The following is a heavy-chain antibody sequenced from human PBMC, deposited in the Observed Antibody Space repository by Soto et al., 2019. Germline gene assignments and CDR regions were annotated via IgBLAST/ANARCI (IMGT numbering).Heavy chain of an antibody. Sequence: GGSLRLSCVASQFPFDVYSMHWVRQAPGKGLEWVSYIRHTTSATFYADAVKGRFTISRDNRKNSLFLQMNSLRDDDTGVYFCARDRGSSGMFELDVWGPGTLVTISS. CDR1: QFPFDVYS. CDR2: IRHTTSAT. CDR3: ARDRGSSGMFELDV. J-gene: IGHJ3*01. V-gene: IGHV3-48*02. D-gene: IGHD6-19*01.